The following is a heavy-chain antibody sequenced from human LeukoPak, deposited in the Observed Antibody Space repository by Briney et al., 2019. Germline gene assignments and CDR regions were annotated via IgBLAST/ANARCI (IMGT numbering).Heavy chain of an antibody. CDR1: GFTFDDYA. V-gene: IGHV3-43D*03. J-gene: IGHJ4*02. CDR3: AKDESRYCTNGVCYRGLDY. Sequence: GGSLRLSCAASGFTFDDYAMHWVRQAPGKGLEWVSLISWDGGSTYYADSVKGRFTISRDNSKNSLYLQMNSLRAEDTALYYCAKDESRYCTNGVCYRGLDYWGQGTLVTVSS. D-gene: IGHD2-8*01. CDR2: ISWDGGST.